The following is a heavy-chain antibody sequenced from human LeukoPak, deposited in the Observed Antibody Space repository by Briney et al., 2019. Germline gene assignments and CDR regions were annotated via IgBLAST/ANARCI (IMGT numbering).Heavy chain of an antibody. CDR1: GFTFYMYA. D-gene: IGHD3-22*01. V-gene: IGHV3-23*01. Sequence: QPGGSLTLSCQASGFTFYMYAMSWVRQAPGKGLEWVASMCGTAGCTFYPDSVKGRFTISRDNSKNVLYLRMNSLTAEDTAIYYCAKDRPNFHENSGHYYRRDGDSWGQGTLVTVPS. CDR3: AKDRPNFHENSGHYYRRDGDS. CDR2: MCGTAGCT. J-gene: IGHJ5*01.